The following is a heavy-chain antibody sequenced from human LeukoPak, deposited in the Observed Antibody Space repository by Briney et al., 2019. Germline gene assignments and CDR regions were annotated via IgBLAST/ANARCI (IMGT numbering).Heavy chain of an antibody. V-gene: IGHV1-24*01. D-gene: IGHD3-22*01. J-gene: IGHJ3*02. CDR1: GYSLTELS. CDR2: FDPEDGET. CDR3: ATGYYYDSSGYYYLRAFDI. Sequence: GASVKLSRKVSGYSLTELSMHWVRQAPGTELEWMGGFDPEDGETIYAQKFQRRVTMTEDTSTDTAYMELSSLRSEDTAVYYCATGYYYDSSGYYYLRAFDIWGQGTMVTVSS.